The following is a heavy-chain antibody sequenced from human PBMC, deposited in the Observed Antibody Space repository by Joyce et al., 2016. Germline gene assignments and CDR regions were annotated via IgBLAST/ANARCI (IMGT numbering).Heavy chain of an antibody. CDR1: GFTCTRDA. CDR3: AKGGGVYSSGWYYYDN. J-gene: IGHJ4*02. CDR2: ISGISGNT. V-gene: IGHV3-23*01. D-gene: IGHD6-19*01. Sequence: EVQLLESGGNLVQPGGSLRLSCTASGFTCTRDAMTWVRQAPGKGLEWVSSISGISGNTYYATPVKGRFTISRDDSKKTLYLQMDSLRADDTAIYYCAKGGGVYSSGWYYYDNWGQGTLVTVHS.